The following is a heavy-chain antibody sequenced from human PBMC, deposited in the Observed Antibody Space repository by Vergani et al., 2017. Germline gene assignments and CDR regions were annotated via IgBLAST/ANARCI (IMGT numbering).Heavy chain of an antibody. CDR1: GFTFDDYA. CDR2: ISWNSGSI. D-gene: IGHD5-18*01. V-gene: IGHV3-9*01. Sequence: EVQLVESGGGLVQPGRSLRLSCAASGFTFDDYAMHWVRQAPGKGLEWVSGISWNSGSIGYADSVKGRFTISRDNAKNSLYLQMNSLRAEDTAVYYCARDWDSYDGDYWGQGTLVTVSS. J-gene: IGHJ4*02. CDR3: ARDWDSYDGDY.